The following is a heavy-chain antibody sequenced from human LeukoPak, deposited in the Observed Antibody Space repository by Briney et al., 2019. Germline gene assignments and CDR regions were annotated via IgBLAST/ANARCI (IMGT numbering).Heavy chain of an antibody. D-gene: IGHD1-26*01. V-gene: IGHV3-66*01. Sequence: GGSLRLSCAASGFTVSSNYMSWVRQAPGKGLEWVSVIYSGGRTEYADSVKGRFTISRDNSKNTLYLQMNSLRAEDTAVYYCARESGSYYGVALDYWGQGTLVTVSS. CDR3: ARESGSYYGVALDY. J-gene: IGHJ4*02. CDR1: GFTVSSNY. CDR2: IYSGGRT.